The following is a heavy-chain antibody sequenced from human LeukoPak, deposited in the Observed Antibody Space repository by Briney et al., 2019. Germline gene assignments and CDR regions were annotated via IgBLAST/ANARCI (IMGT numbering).Heavy chain of an antibody. J-gene: IGHJ4*02. CDR3: AKRTGAYYFDY. V-gene: IGHV3-30*02. Sequence: SLRLSGASSGFSFSSYGMHRVRQAPGKGLEWVAFIRNDGSNKYYADSVRGRFTIATDNYKNSLYLQMNSLRAEDTAVYYCAKRTGAYYFDYWGQGTLVTVSS. D-gene: IGHD1-1*01. CDR1: GFSFSSYG. CDR2: IRNDGSNK.